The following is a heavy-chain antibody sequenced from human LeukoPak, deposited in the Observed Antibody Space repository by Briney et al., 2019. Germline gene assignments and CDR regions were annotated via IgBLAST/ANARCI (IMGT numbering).Heavy chain of an antibody. V-gene: IGHV1-2*02. CDR1: GYTFTGYY. CDR2: INPNSGGT. D-gene: IGHD7-27*01. CDR3: SVHPGAYYYYYMDV. Sequence: GASVKVSCKASGYTFTGYYMHWVRQAPGQGLEWMGWINPNSGGTNYAQKFQGRVTMTRDTSISTAYMELSRLRSDDTAVYYCSVHPGAYYYYYMDVWGKGTTVTVSS. J-gene: IGHJ6*03.